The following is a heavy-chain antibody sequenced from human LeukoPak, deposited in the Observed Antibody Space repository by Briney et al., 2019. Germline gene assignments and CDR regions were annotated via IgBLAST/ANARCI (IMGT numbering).Heavy chain of an antibody. CDR1: GFTFSSYG. CDR2: ISGSGGST. V-gene: IGHV3-23*01. Sequence: PGGSLRLSCAASGFTFSSYGMSWVRQAPGKGLEWVSGISGSGGSTYYADSVKGRFTISRDNSKNTLYLQMNSLRAEDTAVYYCAKALYSSSWYGLYWGQGTLSPSPQ. CDR3: AKALYSSSWYGLY. D-gene: IGHD6-13*01. J-gene: IGHJ4*02.